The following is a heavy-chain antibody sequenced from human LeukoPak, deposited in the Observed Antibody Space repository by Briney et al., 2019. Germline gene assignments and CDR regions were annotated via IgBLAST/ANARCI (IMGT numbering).Heavy chain of an antibody. CDR1: GFPVSSYY. CDR2: IYSGGSA. V-gene: IGHV3-66*01. CDR3: ARDLGRGYSNY. Sequence: PGGSLRLSCAASGFPVSSYYMSWVRQAPGKGLDWVSVIYSGGSAYYADSVKGRFTISRDNSKNTLYLQINSLRAEDTAVYYCARDLGRGYSNYWGQGTLVTVSS. D-gene: IGHD3-16*01. J-gene: IGHJ4*02.